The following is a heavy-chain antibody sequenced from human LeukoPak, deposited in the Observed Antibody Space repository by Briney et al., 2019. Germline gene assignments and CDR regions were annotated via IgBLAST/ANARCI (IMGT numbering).Heavy chain of an antibody. D-gene: IGHD2-8*01. CDR3: TREFQGNGFDY. CDR1: GLTFGDYA. CDR2: IRSKAYGGTT. V-gene: IGHV3-49*03. J-gene: IGHJ4*02. Sequence: PGRSLRLSCTASGLTFGDYAMSWFRQAPGKGLEWVGFIRSKAYGGTTEYAASVKGRFTISRDDSKSIAYLQMNSLKTEDTAVYYCTREFQGNGFDYWGQGTLVTVSS.